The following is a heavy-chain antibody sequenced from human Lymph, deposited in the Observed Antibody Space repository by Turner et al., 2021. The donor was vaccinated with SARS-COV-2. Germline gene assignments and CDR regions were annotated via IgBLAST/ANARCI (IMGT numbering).Heavy chain of an antibody. CDR1: GYTFTGYY. V-gene: IGHV1-2*02. CDR2: INPNSGGT. D-gene: IGHD3-3*01. Sequence: QVQLVQSGAEVKKPGASVKVSCKASGYTFTGYYMHWVRQAPGQGLGWMGWINPNSGGTNYAQKFQGRVTMTRDTSISTAYMELSRLRSDDTAVYYCARDVERYNDFWGGYSGGYGLDVWGQGTTVTVSS. J-gene: IGHJ6*02. CDR3: ARDVERYNDFWGGYSGGYGLDV.